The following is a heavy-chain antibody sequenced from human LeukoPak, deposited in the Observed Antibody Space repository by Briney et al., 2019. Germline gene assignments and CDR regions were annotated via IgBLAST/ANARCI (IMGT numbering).Heavy chain of an antibody. CDR1: GGSISSYY. CDR3: ARVVTVTTQDY. Sequence: SETLSLTCTVSGGSISSYYWSWIRQPPGKGLEWIGYIYYSGSTNYNPSLKSRVTISVDTSKNQFSLKLSSVTAADTAVYYCARVVTVTTQDYWGQGTLVTVSS. J-gene: IGHJ4*02. D-gene: IGHD4-11*01. CDR2: IYYSGST. V-gene: IGHV4-59*01.